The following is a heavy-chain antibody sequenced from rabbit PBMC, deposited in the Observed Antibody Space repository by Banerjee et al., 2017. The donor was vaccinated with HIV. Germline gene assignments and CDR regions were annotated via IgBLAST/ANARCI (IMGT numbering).Heavy chain of an antibody. Sequence: QSLEESGGDLVKPGASLTLTCTASGFSLSNNYVMCWVRQAPGKGLEWIACIATGSKTSTYYASWAKGRFTISKTSSTTVTLQMTSLTAADTATYFCARDDDYGDYYFNLWGQGTLVTVS. CDR2: IATGSKTST. D-gene: IGHD2-1*01. CDR3: ARDDDYGDYYFNL. V-gene: IGHV1S40*01. CDR1: GFSLSNNYV. J-gene: IGHJ4*01.